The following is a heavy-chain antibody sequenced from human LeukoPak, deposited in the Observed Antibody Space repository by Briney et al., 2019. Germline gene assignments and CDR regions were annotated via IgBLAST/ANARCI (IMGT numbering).Heavy chain of an antibody. CDR1: GFTFSSYG. D-gene: IGHD5-24*01. J-gene: IGHJ4*02. V-gene: IGHV3-23*01. CDR2: ISGSGGST. CDR3: AKDRQSGVGYNYFDY. Sequence: QPGGSLRLSCAASGFTFSSYGMSWVRQAPGKGLEWVSAISGSGGSTYYADSVKGRFTISRDNSKNTLYLQMNSLRAEDTAVYYCAKDRQSGVGYNYFDYWGQGTLVTVSS.